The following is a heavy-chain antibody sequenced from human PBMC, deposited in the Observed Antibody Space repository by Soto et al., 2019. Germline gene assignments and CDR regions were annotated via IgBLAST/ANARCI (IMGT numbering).Heavy chain of an antibody. Sequence: SETLSLTCAVSGGSISSGGYSWSWIRQPPGKGLEWIGSIYYSGSTYYNPSLKSRVTISVDTSKNQFSLKLSSVTAADTAVYYCASHSPFFRVRDTGYGDFDYWGQGTLVTVSS. CDR2: IYYSGST. D-gene: IGHD5-18*01. CDR3: ASHSPFFRVRDTGYGDFDY. J-gene: IGHJ4*02. CDR1: GGSISSGGYS. V-gene: IGHV4-39*01.